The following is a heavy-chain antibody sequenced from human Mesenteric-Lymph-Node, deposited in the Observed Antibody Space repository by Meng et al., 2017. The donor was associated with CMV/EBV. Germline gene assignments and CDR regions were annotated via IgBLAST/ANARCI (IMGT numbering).Heavy chain of an antibody. CDR1: GYTFTGYY. Sequence: ASVTVSCQASGYTFTGYYMHWVRQAPGQGLEWMGWINPNSGGTNYAQKFQGRVTMTRDTSISTAYMELSRLRSDDTAVYYCAREGYCSSTSCYPWFDPWGQGTLVTVSS. J-gene: IGHJ5*02. CDR3: AREGYCSSTSCYPWFDP. CDR2: INPNSGGT. V-gene: IGHV1-2*02. D-gene: IGHD2-2*01.